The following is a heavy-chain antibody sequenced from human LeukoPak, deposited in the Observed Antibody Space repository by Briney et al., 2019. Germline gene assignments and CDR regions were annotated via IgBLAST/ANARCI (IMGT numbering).Heavy chain of an antibody. Sequence: SETLSLTCTVSGGSISSSSYYWGWIRQPPGKGLEWIGSIYYSGSTYYNPSLKSRVTISVDTSKNQFSLKLSSVTAADTAVYYCARDNSYGTPYYYYGMDVWGQGTTVTVSS. CDR3: ARDNSYGTPYYYYGMDV. J-gene: IGHJ6*02. CDR1: GGSISSSSYY. V-gene: IGHV4-39*07. D-gene: IGHD5-18*01. CDR2: IYYSGST.